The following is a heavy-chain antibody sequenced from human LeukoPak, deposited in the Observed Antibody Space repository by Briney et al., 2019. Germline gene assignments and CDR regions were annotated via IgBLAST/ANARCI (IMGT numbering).Heavy chain of an antibody. J-gene: IGHJ3*02. CDR2: ISAYNGNT. V-gene: IGHV1-18*01. D-gene: IGHD3-3*01. Sequence: GASVKVSCKASGYTFTSYGISWVRQAPGQGLEWMEWISAYNGNTNYAQKLQGRVTMTTDTSTSTAYMELRSLRSDDTAVYYCARDGGISYYDFWSGYYASKAFDIWGQGTMVTVSS. CDR1: GYTFTSYG. CDR3: ARDGGISYYDFWSGYYASKAFDI.